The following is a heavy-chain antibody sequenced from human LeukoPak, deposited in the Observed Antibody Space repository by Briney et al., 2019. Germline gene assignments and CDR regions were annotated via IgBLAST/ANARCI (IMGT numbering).Heavy chain of an antibody. Sequence: GGFLRLSCAASGFTFSSYSMNWVRQAPGKGLEWVSSISSSSYIYYADSVKGRFTISRDNAKNSLYLQMNSLRAEDTAVYYCASGLSAAIDYFDYWGQGTLVTVSS. CDR3: ASGLSAAIDYFDY. CDR2: ISSSSYI. V-gene: IGHV3-21*01. CDR1: GFTFSSYS. J-gene: IGHJ4*02. D-gene: IGHD6-13*01.